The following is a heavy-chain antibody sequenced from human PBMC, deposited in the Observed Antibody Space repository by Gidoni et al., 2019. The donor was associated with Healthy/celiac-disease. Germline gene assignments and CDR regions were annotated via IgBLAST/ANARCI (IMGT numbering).Heavy chain of an antibody. J-gene: IGHJ1*01. D-gene: IGHD6-19*01. Sequence: QVQLVESGGGVVKPGRSLRLSCAASGFTFSRYGMHWVRQAPGKGLEWVAVIWYDGSNKYYADSVKGRFTISRDNSKNTLYLQMNSLRAEDTAVYYCARALTLGIAVAGTPKAPKYFQHWGQGTLVTVSS. CDR2: IWYDGSNK. V-gene: IGHV3-33*01. CDR3: ARALTLGIAVAGTPKAPKYFQH. CDR1: GFTFSRYG.